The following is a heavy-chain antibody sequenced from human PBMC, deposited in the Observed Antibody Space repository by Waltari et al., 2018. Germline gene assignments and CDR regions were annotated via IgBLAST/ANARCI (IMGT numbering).Heavy chain of an antibody. CDR3: ARGGSGGTYGLFDY. CDR1: GFTFGSYW. V-gene: IGHV3-74*01. CDR2: IKTEGSPA. Sequence: VQLVESGGALVQPGGSLRLSCVGSGFTFGSYWMHWVRQVPGKGLIWVSRIKTEGSPADSVNSVKGRFTISRDNADTTMYLQMNSLRAEDTAVYYCARGGSGGTYGLFDYWGQGTLVTVSS. J-gene: IGHJ4*02. D-gene: IGHD2-15*01.